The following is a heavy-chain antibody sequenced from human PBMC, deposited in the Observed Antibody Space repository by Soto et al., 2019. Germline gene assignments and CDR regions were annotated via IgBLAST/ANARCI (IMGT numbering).Heavy chain of an antibody. CDR1: GFTFSSYA. Sequence: GGSLRLSCAATGFTFSSYAMSWVRQAPGKGLEWVSVISGSGGGTYYADSVKGRFTISRDKSKNTLYLQMNSLRAEDTAVYYCAKDSFINLRGYDSYWGQGTLVTVSS. J-gene: IGHJ4*02. V-gene: IGHV3-23*01. CDR3: AKDSFINLRGYDSY. CDR2: ISGSGGGT. D-gene: IGHD5-12*01.